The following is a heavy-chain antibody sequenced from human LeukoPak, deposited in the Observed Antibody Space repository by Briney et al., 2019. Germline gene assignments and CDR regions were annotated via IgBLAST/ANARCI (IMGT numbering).Heavy chain of an antibody. V-gene: IGHV1-69*04. D-gene: IGHD3-22*01. CDR3: ARDSITMIAGDYYYYMDV. CDR1: GGTFSSYT. Sequence: SVKVSCKASGGTFSSYTVSWVRQAPGQGLEWMGRIIPILGVANYAQKFQGRVTITADKSTSTAYMELSSLRSEDTAVYYCARDSITMIAGDYYYYMDVWGKGTTVTVSS. CDR2: IIPILGVA. J-gene: IGHJ6*03.